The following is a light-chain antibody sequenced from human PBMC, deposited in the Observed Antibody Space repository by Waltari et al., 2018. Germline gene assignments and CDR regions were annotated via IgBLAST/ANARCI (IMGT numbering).Light chain of an antibody. CDR1: QSLVHSDGDTY. CDR2: KVS. J-gene: IGKJ2*01. V-gene: IGKV2-30*02. CDR3: MQGTHWPYT. Sequence: DVVLTQSPLSLPVTLGQPASTSCRSSQSLVHSDGDTYLNWFLQRPGQSPRRLIYKVSNWDSGVPDRFSGSGSGSDFTLKISRVEAEDVGVYYCMQGTHWPYTFGQGTKLEIK.